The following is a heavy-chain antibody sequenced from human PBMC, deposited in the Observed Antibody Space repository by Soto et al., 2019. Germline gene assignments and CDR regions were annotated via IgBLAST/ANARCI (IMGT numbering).Heavy chain of an antibody. Sequence: GGSLRLSCAASGFTFSSYGMHWVRQAPGKGLEWVAVIWYDGSNKYYADSVKGRFTISRDNSKNTLYLQMNSLRAEDTAVYYCARGGVISREDWFDPWGQGTLVTVSS. V-gene: IGHV3-33*01. CDR1: GFTFSSYG. CDR2: IWYDGSNK. J-gene: IGHJ5*02. D-gene: IGHD2-21*01. CDR3: ARGGVISREDWFDP.